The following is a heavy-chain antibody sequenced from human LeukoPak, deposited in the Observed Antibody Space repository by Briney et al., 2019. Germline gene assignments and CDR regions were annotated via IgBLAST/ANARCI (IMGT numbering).Heavy chain of an antibody. CDR3: ARVVGYYDSSGYIDS. J-gene: IGHJ4*02. V-gene: IGHV4-4*07. D-gene: IGHD3-22*01. CDR1: GGSISSNY. Sequence: SETLSLTCTVSGGSISSNYWSWIRQPAGKGLEWIGRIYTSGSTNYNPSLKRRVTMSVDTSKNQFSLKLSSVTAADTAVYYCARVVGYYDSSGYIDSWGQGTLVTVSS. CDR2: IYTSGST.